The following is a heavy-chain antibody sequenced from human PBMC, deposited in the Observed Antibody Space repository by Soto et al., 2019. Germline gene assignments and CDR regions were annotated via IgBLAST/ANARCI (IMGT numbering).Heavy chain of an antibody. V-gene: IGHV1-69*13. D-gene: IGHD6-6*01. CDR1: GGTFSSYA. CDR2: IIPIFGTA. J-gene: IGHJ6*04. CDR3: AREGKGSSRGYYYYGMDV. Sequence: GASVKVSCKASGGTFSSYAISWVRQAPGQGLEWMGGIIPIFGTANYAQKFQGRVTITADESTSTAYMELSSLRSEDTAVYYCAREGKGSSRGYYYYGMDVWGKCTTGTVS.